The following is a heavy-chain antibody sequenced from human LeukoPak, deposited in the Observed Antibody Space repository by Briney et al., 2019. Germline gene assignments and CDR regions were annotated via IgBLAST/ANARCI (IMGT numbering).Heavy chain of an antibody. D-gene: IGHD3-3*01. CDR1: GGTFSSYA. J-gene: IGHJ4*02. V-gene: IGHV1-69*13. CDR2: IIPIFGTA. Sequence: GASVTVSCKASGGTFSSYAISWVRQAPGQGLEWMGGIIPIFGTANYAQKFQGRVTITADESTSTVYMELSSLRSEDTAVYYCARGFWSGYFDYWGQGTLVTVSS. CDR3: ARGFWSGYFDY.